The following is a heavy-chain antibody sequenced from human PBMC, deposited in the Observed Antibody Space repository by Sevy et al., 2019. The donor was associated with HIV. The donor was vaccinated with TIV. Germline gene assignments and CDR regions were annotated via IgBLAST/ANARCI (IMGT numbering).Heavy chain of an antibody. Sequence: GGSLRFSCAASGFTFSSYGMHWVRQAPGKGLEWVATLWYDGSNIYYADSVKGRFTISRDNSKNTLYLQMNSLRVEDTAVYYCARASGVATDYWGQGTLVTVSS. CDR3: ARASGVATDY. V-gene: IGHV3-33*01. J-gene: IGHJ4*02. CDR2: LWYDGSNI. D-gene: IGHD5-12*01. CDR1: GFTFSSYG.